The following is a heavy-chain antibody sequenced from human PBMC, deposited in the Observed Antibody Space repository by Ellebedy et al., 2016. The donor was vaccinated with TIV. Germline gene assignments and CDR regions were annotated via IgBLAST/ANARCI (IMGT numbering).Heavy chain of an antibody. CDR2: INPTSGGT. Sequence: AASVKVSCKASGYTFTAYYMHWVRQAPGQGLEWMGWINPTSGGTNYAQKFQGRVTMTRDTSISTAYMELRRLRSDDTAVYYCARDGWELRSWFDPWGQGTLVTVSS. V-gene: IGHV1-2*02. D-gene: IGHD1-26*01. CDR3: ARDGWELRSWFDP. J-gene: IGHJ5*02. CDR1: GYTFTAYY.